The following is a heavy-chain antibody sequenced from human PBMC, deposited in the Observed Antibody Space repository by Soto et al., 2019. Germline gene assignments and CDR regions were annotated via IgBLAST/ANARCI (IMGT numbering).Heavy chain of an antibody. CDR3: ARDLGVGATTSDYYVMDV. D-gene: IGHD1-26*01. CDR1: GGTFSSYA. CDR2: IIPIFGTA. V-gene: IGHV1-69*01. Sequence: QVQLVQSGAEVKKPGSSVKVSCKASGGTFSSYAISWVRQAPGQGLEWMGGIIPIFGTANYAQKFQGRVTITAYESTSTAYMELSSLRSEDTAVYYCARDLGVGATTSDYYVMDVWGQGTTVTVSS. J-gene: IGHJ6*02.